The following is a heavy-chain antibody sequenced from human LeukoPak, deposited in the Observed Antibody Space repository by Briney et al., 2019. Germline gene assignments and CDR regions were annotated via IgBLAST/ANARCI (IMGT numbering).Heavy chain of an antibody. Sequence: GGSLRLSCAASGSTFSRYSMNWVRQAPGKGLEWLSYISSINGTIYYADSVKGRFTISRDNAKNSLYLQMNSLRAEDTAVYYCAKGGCSSTGCYLYPWGQGTLVTVSS. CDR1: GSTFSRYS. J-gene: IGHJ5*02. CDR3: AKGGCSSTGCYLYP. V-gene: IGHV3-48*04. D-gene: IGHD2-2*01. CDR2: ISSINGTI.